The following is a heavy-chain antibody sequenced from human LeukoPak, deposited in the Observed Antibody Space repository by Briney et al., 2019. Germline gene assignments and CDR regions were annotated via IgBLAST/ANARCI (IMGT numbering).Heavy chain of an antibody. D-gene: IGHD5-18*01. Sequence: PGGSLRLSCAASGFTFDDYGMSWIRQAPGKGLEWVSGINWNGGSTGYADSVKGRFTISRDNSKNTLYLQMNSLRAEDTAVYYCAKGGGYSYGTAFCDIWGQGTMVTVSS. CDR1: GFTFDDYG. V-gene: IGHV3-20*04. CDR2: INWNGGST. J-gene: IGHJ3*02. CDR3: AKGGGYSYGTAFCDI.